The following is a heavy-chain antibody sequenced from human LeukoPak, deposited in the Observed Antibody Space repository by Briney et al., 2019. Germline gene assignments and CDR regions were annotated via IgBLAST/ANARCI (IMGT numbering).Heavy chain of an antibody. V-gene: IGHV4-39*01. Sequence: PSETLSLTCTVSGGSLSSSSYYWGWLRQPPGKGREGIGSIYYSGSTYYNPSLKSRVTISVDTSKNQFSLKLSSVTAADTAVYYCARRGAGYVLSWGQGTLVTVSS. CDR2: IYYSGST. D-gene: IGHD5-12*01. J-gene: IGHJ5*02. CDR3: ARRGAGYVLS. CDR1: GGSLSSSSYY.